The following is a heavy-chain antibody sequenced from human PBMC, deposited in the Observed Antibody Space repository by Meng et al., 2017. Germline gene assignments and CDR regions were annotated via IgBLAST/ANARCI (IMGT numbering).Heavy chain of an antibody. V-gene: IGHV4-30-4*01. CDR3: ARGDSSGYGRRFDY. J-gene: IGHJ4*02. CDR2: IYYSGST. D-gene: IGHD3-22*01. CDR1: GGSISSGDYY. Sequence: QVQLQEAGPGLVKPSQTRFLTCTVAGGSISSGDYYWSCIRQPPGKGREWIGYIYYSGSTYYNPSLKSRVTISVDTSKNQFSLKLSSVTAADTAVYYCARGDSSGYGRRFDYWGQGTLVTVSS.